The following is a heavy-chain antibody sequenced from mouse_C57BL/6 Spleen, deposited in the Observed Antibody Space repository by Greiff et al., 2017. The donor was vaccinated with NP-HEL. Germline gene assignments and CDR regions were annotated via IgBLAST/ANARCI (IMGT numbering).Heavy chain of an antibody. D-gene: IGHD2-1*01. J-gene: IGHJ2*01. CDR2: ISSGSSTI. CDR3: ARRVYYGNFYLDY. Sequence: EVQVVESGGGLVKPGGSLKLSCAASGFTFSDYGMHWVRQAPEKGLEWVAYISSGSSTIYYADTVKGRFTISRDNAKNTLFLQMTSLRSEDTAMYYCARRVYYGNFYLDYWGQGTTLTVSS. CDR1: GFTFSDYG. V-gene: IGHV5-17*01.